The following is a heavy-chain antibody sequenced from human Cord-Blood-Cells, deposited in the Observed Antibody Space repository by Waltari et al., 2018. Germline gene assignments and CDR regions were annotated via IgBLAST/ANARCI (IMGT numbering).Heavy chain of an antibody. D-gene: IGHD6-19*01. Sequence: QVQLVQSGAEVKKPGASVKVSCKASGYTFTSYGISWVRQAPGQGLEWMGWISAYNGNTNYAQKLQGRVTMTTDTSTSTAYMERRSLRSDDTAVYYCARDLGSSGWYVYYSYYFDYWGQGTLVTVSS. CDR3: ARDLGSSGWYVYYSYYFDY. CDR2: ISAYNGNT. J-gene: IGHJ4*02. V-gene: IGHV1-18*04. CDR1: GYTFTSYG.